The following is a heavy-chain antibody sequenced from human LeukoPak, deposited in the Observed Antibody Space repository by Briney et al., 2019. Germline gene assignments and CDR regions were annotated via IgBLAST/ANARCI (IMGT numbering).Heavy chain of an antibody. CDR1: GFTFSSYW. V-gene: IGHV3-74*01. D-gene: IGHD6-19*01. Sequence: PGGSLRLSCAASGFTFSSYWMHWVRQAPGKGLVWVSRIKSDGSSTSYADSVKGRFTITRDNAKNTLYLQMNSLRAEDTAVYYCARENSSGWTLANDYWGQGTLVTVSS. CDR3: ARENSSGWTLANDY. CDR2: IKSDGSST. J-gene: IGHJ4*02.